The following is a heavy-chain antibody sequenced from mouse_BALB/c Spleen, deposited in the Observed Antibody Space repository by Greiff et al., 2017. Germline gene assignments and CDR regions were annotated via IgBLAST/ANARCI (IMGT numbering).Heavy chain of an antibody. CDR1: GFTFTDYY. J-gene: IGHJ2*01. V-gene: IGHV7-3*02. D-gene: IGHD1-1*01. CDR3: ARDREYYGSSYTDY. CDR2: IRNKANGYTT. Sequence: EVKLVESGGGLVQPGGSLRLSCATSGFTFTDYYMSWVRQPPGKALEWLGFIRNKANGYTTEYSASVKGRFTISRDNSQSILYLQMNTLRAEDSATYYCARDREYYGSSYTDYWGQGTTLTVSS.